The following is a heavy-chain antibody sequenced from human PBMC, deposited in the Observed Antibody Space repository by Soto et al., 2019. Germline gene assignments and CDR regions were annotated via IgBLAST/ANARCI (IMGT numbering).Heavy chain of an antibody. CDR3: AREYTAWPLAYGLDV. V-gene: IGHV3-21*01. CDR2: ISSRSDI. Sequence: KPGGSLRLSCVGPGFTFSTYSINWVRQAPGKGLEWVSSISSRSDIYYADSVKGRFTISRDNAKNSVSLQMNSLRAEDTAVYYCAREYTAWPLAYGLDVWGQGTTVTVSS. D-gene: IGHD2-2*02. J-gene: IGHJ6*02. CDR1: GFTFSTYS.